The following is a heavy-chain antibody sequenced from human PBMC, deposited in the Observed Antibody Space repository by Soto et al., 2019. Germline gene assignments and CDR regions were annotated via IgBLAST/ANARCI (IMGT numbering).Heavy chain of an antibody. J-gene: IGHJ3*02. CDR3: ARDKDGAFDI. CDR1: GFTFSSYA. CDR2: VSSNGGST. Sequence: EVQLGESGGGLVQPGGSLRLSCAASGFTFSSYAMHWVRQAPGKGLEYVSGVSSNGGSTYYANSVKGRFTISRDNSKNTLYLQMGSLRAEDMAVYYCARDKDGAFDIWGQGTMVTVSS. V-gene: IGHV3-64*01.